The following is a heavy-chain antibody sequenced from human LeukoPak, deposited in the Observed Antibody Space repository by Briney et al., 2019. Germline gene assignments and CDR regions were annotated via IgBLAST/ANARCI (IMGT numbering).Heavy chain of an antibody. CDR2: ISYDGNKK. CDR3: SRDPRGIALAGTYDY. Sequence: GGSLRLSCAASGFSFSSFGMHWVRQAPGKGLEWVAVISYDGNKKYYGDSVKGRFTISRDNSMNTLYLKMNSLRADDTAVCYCSRDPRGIALAGTYDYWGQGILVTVSS. J-gene: IGHJ4*02. D-gene: IGHD6-19*01. V-gene: IGHV3-30*03. CDR1: GFSFSSFG.